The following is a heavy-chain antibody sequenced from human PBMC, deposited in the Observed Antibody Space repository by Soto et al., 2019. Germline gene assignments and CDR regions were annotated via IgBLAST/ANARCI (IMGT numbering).Heavy chain of an antibody. Sequence: SETLSLTCTVSGGSISSYYWSWIRQPPGKGLEWIGYIYYSGSTNYNPSLKSRVTISVDTSKNQFSLKLSSVTAADTAVYYCSMNYDILTGSDYWGQGTLVPVSS. J-gene: IGHJ4*02. CDR2: IYYSGST. CDR3: SMNYDILTGSDY. D-gene: IGHD3-9*01. V-gene: IGHV4-59*01. CDR1: GGSISSYY.